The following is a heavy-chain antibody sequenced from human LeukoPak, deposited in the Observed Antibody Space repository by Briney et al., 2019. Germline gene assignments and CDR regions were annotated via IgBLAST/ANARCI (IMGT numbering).Heavy chain of an antibody. V-gene: IGHV3-23*01. J-gene: IGHJ4*02. CDR3: AKDVGIQLDPLDY. Sequence: GGSLRPSCAASGFTFTSYSMSWVRQAPGKGLEWVSAINGSVGSTNYAHSVKGRVTTSTDNSTSTLYLQMSSPRAEATALYSWAKDVGIQLDPLDYWGQGTLVTVSS. CDR1: GFTFTSYS. CDR2: INGSVGST. D-gene: IGHD1-1*01.